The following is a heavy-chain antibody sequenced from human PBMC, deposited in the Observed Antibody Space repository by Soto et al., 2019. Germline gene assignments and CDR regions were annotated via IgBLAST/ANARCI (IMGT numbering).Heavy chain of an antibody. CDR3: ARLQYTVVTALDI. V-gene: IGHV4-59*11. D-gene: IGHD2-15*01. CDR2: IYHTVNT. Sequence: SETLSLTCNVSCFSIGSHFWSWIRQAPGKGPELVGYIYHTVNTNYNPALKSRVTISMDTSKNQLSLQLSSVTAADTAVYYCARLQYTVVTALDIWGQGTMVT. J-gene: IGHJ3*02. CDR1: CFSIGSHF.